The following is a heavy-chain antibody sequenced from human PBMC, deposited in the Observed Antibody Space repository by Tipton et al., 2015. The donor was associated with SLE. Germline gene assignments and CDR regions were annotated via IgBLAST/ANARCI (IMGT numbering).Heavy chain of an antibody. D-gene: IGHD3-22*01. Sequence: QLVQSGAEVKKPGASVKVSCKTSGYTFTTQGIAWVRQAPGQGLEWMGRIIPIFGTANYAQKFQGRVTITADESTSTAYMELSSLRSEDTAVYYCAREIYYYDTSGHSKEPFDIWGQGTMVTVSP. CDR1: GYTFTTQG. J-gene: IGHJ3*02. CDR3: AREIYYYDTSGHSKEPFDI. V-gene: IGHV1-69*13. CDR2: IIPIFGTA.